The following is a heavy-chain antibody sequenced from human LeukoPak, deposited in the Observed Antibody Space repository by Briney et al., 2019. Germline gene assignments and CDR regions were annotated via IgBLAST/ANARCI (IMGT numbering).Heavy chain of an antibody. V-gene: IGHV3-53*01. Sequence: GGSLRLSCAASGFAVSSNYMSWVRQAPGKGLEWVSVIYSGGSTYCADSVKGRFTISRDNSKNTLYLQMNSLRAEDTAVYYCARDQNVDSSGYYHYWGQGTLVTVSS. CDR2: IYSGGST. J-gene: IGHJ4*02. CDR1: GFAVSSNY. D-gene: IGHD3-22*01. CDR3: ARDQNVDSSGYYHY.